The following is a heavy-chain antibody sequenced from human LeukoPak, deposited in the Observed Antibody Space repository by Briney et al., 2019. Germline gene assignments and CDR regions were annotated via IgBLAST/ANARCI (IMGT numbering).Heavy chain of an antibody. J-gene: IGHJ3*02. CDR1: GGTFSSYA. CDR2: IIPIFGTA. V-gene: IGHV1-69*05. Sequence: GASVKVSCKASGGTFSSYAISWVRQAPGQGLEWMGRIIPIFGTANYAQKFQGRVTITTDESTSTAYMELSSLRSEDTAVYYCAREGISGWYDLGAFDIWGPGTMVTVSS. D-gene: IGHD6-19*01. CDR3: AREGISGWYDLGAFDI.